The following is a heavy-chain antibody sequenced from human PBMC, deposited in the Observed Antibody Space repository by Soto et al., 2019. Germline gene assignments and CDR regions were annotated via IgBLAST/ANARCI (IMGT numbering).Heavy chain of an antibody. Sequence: SLTCAASGESFSDFYWSWIRQPPGKGLEWIGEINHSGHTSYNPSLKSRVTISVDTSKNQFSLKLSSVTAADTAVYYCARGLRYYGSGSHYGLDVWGQGTTVTVSS. CDR1: GESFSDFY. CDR3: ARGLRYYGSGSHYGLDV. V-gene: IGHV4-34*01. J-gene: IGHJ6*02. D-gene: IGHD3-10*01. CDR2: INHSGHT.